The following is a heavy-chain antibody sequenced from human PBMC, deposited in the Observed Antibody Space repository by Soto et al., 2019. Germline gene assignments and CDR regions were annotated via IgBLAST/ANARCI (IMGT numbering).Heavy chain of an antibody. Sequence: GPSVKVSCKDSGYTFTGYYMHWVRQAPGQGLEWMGWINPNSGGTNXAQKFQGWATMTRDTSISTAYMELSRLRSDDTAVYYCARESSSYYFDYWGQGTLVTVSS. J-gene: IGHJ4*02. CDR3: ARESSSYYFDY. CDR2: INPNSGGT. CDR1: GYTFTGYY. V-gene: IGHV1-2*04. D-gene: IGHD6-13*01.